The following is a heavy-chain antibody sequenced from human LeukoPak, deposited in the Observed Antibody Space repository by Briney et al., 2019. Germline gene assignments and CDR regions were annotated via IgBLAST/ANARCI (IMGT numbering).Heavy chain of an antibody. CDR2: IRYDGGNK. D-gene: IGHD2-15*01. CDR3: ARDYVAASPWMGFDS. Sequence: PGGALRLSCAASGFTFSSYGMHWVRQAPGKGLEWVAFIRYDGGNKYYADSVKGRFTISRDNSKNTLYLQMNSLRAEDTAVYYCARDYVAASPWMGFDSWGQGTLVTVSS. V-gene: IGHV3-30*02. CDR1: GFTFSSYG. J-gene: IGHJ4*02.